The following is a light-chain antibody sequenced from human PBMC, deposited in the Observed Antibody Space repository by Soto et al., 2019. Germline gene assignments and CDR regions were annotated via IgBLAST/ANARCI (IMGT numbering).Light chain of an antibody. CDR3: QQYGSSPWT. J-gene: IGKJ1*01. Sequence: EIVLTQSPGTLSLSPGERATLSCRASQSVSSSFLAWYQQKPGQAPRLLIYGVSIRATGIPDRFSGSGSGTDFTLTISRVEPEDFAVYYCQQYGSSPWTFGQGTKVEIK. CDR2: GVS. V-gene: IGKV3-20*01. CDR1: QSVSSSF.